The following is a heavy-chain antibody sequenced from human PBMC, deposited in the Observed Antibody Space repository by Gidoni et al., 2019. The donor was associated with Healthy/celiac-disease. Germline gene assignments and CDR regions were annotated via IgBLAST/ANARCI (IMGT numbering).Heavy chain of an antibody. D-gene: IGHD3-9*01. CDR3: ASRGDFDLPETGYFDY. J-gene: IGHJ4*02. V-gene: IGHV1-69*01. CDR2: IIPIFGTA. Sequence: QVQLVQSGAEVKKPGSSVKVSCKASGGTFSSYAISWVRQAPGQGLEWMGGIIPIFGTANYAQKFQGRVTITADESTSTAYMELSSLRSEDTAVYYCASRGDFDLPETGYFDYWGQGTLVTVSS. CDR1: GGTFSSYA.